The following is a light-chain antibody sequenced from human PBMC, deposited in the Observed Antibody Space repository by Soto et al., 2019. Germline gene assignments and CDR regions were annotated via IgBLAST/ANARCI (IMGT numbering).Light chain of an antibody. CDR1: QYIDTY. V-gene: IGKV1-39*01. CDR2: AAS. CDR3: QQTHSVPQT. Sequence: DIQMAQSPSSLSASVGDRVTITCRASQYIDTYLHWYQQKTGKAPKLLIYAASSLQSGVPSRFSGSGSGTDFTLTISSLQPEDFASYFCQQTHSVPQTFGGGTKVEIK. J-gene: IGKJ4*01.